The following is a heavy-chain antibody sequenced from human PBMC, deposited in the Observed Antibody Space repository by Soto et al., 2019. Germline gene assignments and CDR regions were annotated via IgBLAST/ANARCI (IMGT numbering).Heavy chain of an antibody. Sequence: RASVKVSCKASGYTFTTYAMHWVRQAPGQRLEWLGWINAGNGNTKYSQRFQGRVTITRDTSASTVYMELSSLRSEDTSVYYCARDRYCSGGSCSLSFQHWGQGTLVTVSS. D-gene: IGHD2-15*01. V-gene: IGHV1-3*01. CDR1: GYTFTTYA. CDR3: ARDRYCSGGSCSLSFQH. CDR2: INAGNGNT. J-gene: IGHJ1*01.